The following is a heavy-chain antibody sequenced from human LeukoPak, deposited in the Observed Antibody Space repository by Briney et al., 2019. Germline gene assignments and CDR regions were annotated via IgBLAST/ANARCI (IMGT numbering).Heavy chain of an antibody. D-gene: IGHD3-9*01. Sequence: PSETLSLTCTVSGGSISSYYWSWIRQPAGKGLEWIGRIYTSGSTNYNPSLKSRVTMSVDTSKNQFSLKLSSVTAADTAVYYCARETYYDILTGYRHYYYYGMDVWGQGTTVTVSS. CDR2: IYTSGST. J-gene: IGHJ6*02. V-gene: IGHV4-4*07. CDR3: ARETYYDILTGYRHYYYYGMDV. CDR1: GGSISSYY.